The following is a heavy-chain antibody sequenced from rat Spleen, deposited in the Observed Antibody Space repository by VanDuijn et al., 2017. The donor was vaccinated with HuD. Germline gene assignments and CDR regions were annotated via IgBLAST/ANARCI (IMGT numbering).Heavy chain of an antibody. V-gene: IGHV5-19*01. CDR1: GFTFSNYD. Sequence: EVQLVESGGGLVQPGRSLKLSCAASGFTFSNYDMAWVRQAPTKGLEWVASISPSGGTTYYRDSVKGRFTISRDNEKVTLFLQMDSLRSEDTATYYCATDYFGGYVLDAWGQGTSVTVSS. CDR3: ATDYFGGYVLDA. J-gene: IGHJ4*01. CDR2: ISPSGGTT. D-gene: IGHD1-11*01.